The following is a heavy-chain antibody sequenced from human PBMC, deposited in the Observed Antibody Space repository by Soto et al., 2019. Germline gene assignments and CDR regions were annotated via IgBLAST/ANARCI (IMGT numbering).Heavy chain of an antibody. CDR1: GDRVSSNSAA. V-gene: IGHV6-1*01. CDR3: ARGLGELHMYYYGIDV. J-gene: IGHJ6*02. Sequence: SQTLSLTCAISGDRVSSNSAAWNWIRQSPSRGLEWLCSTYYRSKWYNDYAVSVKSRITINPDTSMNLFSLQLNSVTPEDTAVYSGARGLGELHMYYYGIDVSGQGTTVTVSS. CDR2: TYYRSKWYN. D-gene: IGHD1-7*01.